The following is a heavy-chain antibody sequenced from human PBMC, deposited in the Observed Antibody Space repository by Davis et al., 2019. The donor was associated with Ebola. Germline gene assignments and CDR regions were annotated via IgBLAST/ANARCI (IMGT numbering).Heavy chain of an antibody. J-gene: IGHJ4*02. CDR2: INHSGST. D-gene: IGHD5-12*01. V-gene: IGHV4-34*01. Sequence: GSLRLSCAVYGGSFSGYYWSWIRQPPGKGLEWIGEINHSGSTNYNPSLKSRVTISVDKSKNQFSLKLSSVTAADTAVYYCARIKYSGYDRALDYWGQGTLVTVSS. CDR3: ARIKYSGYDRALDY. CDR1: GGSFSGYY.